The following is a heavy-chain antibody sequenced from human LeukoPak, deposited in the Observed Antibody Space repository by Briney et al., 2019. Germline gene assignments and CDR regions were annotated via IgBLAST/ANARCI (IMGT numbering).Heavy chain of an antibody. Sequence: GGSLRLSCAASGFTFSSYAMSWVRQAPGKGLEWVANIKEDGSQKFYADSVKGRFTISRDNAQNSLFLQMKSLRVEDTAVYHCVRTTWEEGVTAWYFDYWGQGSLVTVSS. D-gene: IGHD1-26*01. J-gene: IGHJ4*02. V-gene: IGHV3-7*01. CDR3: VRTTWEEGVTAWYFDY. CDR1: GFTFSSYA. CDR2: IKEDGSQK.